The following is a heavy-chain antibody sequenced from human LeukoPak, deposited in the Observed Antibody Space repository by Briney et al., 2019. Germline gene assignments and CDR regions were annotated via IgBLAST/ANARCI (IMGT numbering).Heavy chain of an antibody. V-gene: IGHV6-1*01. CDR2: TYYRSKWFS. Sequence: SQTLSLTCAISGDSVSSNSATWNWIRQSPSRGLEWLGRTYYRSKWFSDYAVSVKSRTTFNPDTSKNQLSLQLNSVTPEDTAVYYSARGSGSYYAFDIWGQGTMVTVSS. CDR1: GDSVSSNSAT. D-gene: IGHD1-26*01. J-gene: IGHJ3*02. CDR3: ARGSGSYYAFDI.